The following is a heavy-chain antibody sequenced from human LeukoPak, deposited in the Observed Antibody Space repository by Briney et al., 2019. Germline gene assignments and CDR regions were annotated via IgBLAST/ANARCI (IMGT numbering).Heavy chain of an antibody. CDR2: INPSSGGT. D-gene: IGHD3-22*01. J-gene: IGHJ6*03. CDR1: GYTFTGYY. Sequence: ASVKVSCKASGYTFTGYYMHWVRQAPGQGLEWMGWINPSSGGTNYAQKFQGRVTMTRDTSISTAYMELSRLRYDDTAVYYCARDQLKRYYYDSSGYSYMDVWGKGTTVTVSS. V-gene: IGHV1-2*02. CDR3: ARDQLKRYYYDSSGYSYMDV.